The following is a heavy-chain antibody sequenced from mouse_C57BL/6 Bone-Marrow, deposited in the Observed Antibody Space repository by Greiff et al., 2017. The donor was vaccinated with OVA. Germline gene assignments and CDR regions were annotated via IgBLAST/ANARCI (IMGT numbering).Heavy chain of an antibody. J-gene: IGHJ1*03. CDR1: GFNIKDDY. CDR2: IDPENGDT. V-gene: IGHV14-4*01. Sequence: VQLQQSGAELVRPGASVKLSCTASGFNIKDDYMHWVKQRPEQGLEWIGWIDPENGDTEYASKFQGKATITADTSSNKAYLQLSSLTSEDTAVYYCTTCYFDVWGTGTTVTVSS. CDR3: TTCYFDV.